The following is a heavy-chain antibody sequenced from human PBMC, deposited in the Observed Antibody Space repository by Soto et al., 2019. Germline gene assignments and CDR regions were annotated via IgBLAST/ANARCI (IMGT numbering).Heavy chain of an antibody. CDR3: ASPTREWLPPARDYYYGMDV. V-gene: IGHV1-69*06. J-gene: IGHJ6*02. CDR2: IIPIFGTA. D-gene: IGHD3-3*01. Sequence: QVQLVQSGAEVKKPGSSVKVSCKASGGTFSSYAISWVRQAPGQGLEWMGGIIPIFGTANYAQKFQGRVTITADKSTSTAYMELGSLRSEDMAVYYCASPTREWLPPARDYYYGMDVWGQGTTVTVSS. CDR1: GGTFSSYA.